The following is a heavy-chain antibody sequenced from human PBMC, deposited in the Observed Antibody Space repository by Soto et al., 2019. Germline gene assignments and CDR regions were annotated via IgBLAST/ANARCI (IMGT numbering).Heavy chain of an antibody. Sequence: GGSLRLSCAASGFTFSSYGMHWVRQAPGKGLEWVAVISYDGSNKYYADSVKGRFTISRDNSKNTLYLQMNSLRAEDTAVYYRAKDDPYDFWSGGFYWGQGTLVTVSS. CDR1: GFTFSSYG. CDR3: AKDDPYDFWSGGFY. V-gene: IGHV3-30*18. CDR2: ISYDGSNK. D-gene: IGHD3-3*01. J-gene: IGHJ4*02.